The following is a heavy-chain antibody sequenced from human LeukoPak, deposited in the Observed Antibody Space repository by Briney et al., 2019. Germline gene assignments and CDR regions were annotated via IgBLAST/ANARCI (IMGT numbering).Heavy chain of an antibody. V-gene: IGHV4-59*11. CDR3: TRLLDNDSSGYPDTFDM. CDR1: GDSISSHN. CDR2: LFPSGST. J-gene: IGHJ3*02. Sequence: SETLSLTCRVSGDSISSHNWSWIRHPPGKERERIGYLFPSGSTNYTPSLQSRVTISVDTSRNHFSLKLTSVTAADTAVYYCTRLLDNDSSGYPDTFDMWGQGTMVTVSS. D-gene: IGHD3-22*01.